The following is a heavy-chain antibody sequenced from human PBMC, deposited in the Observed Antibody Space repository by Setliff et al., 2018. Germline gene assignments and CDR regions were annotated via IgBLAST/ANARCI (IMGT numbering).Heavy chain of an antibody. D-gene: IGHD6-6*01. CDR2: IYQSGTT. J-gene: IGHJ4*02. CDR1: GESIRSNNW. V-gene: IGHV4-4*02. CDR3: ARGRNVAARLLDS. Sequence: SETLSLTCTVSGESIRSNNWWNWVRQPPGKGLEWIGDIYQSGTTNYNPSLKSRVTISADTSKNQFSLKLKSVTAADTAVYYCARGRNVAARLLDSWGQGTLVTVSS.